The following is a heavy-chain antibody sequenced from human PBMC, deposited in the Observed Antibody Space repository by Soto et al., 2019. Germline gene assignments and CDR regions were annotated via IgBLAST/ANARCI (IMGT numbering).Heavy chain of an antibody. CDR2: IVPFVGIT. V-gene: IGHV1-69*04. D-gene: IGHD1-26*01. Sequence: QVQLVQSGAEVKKPGSSVKVSCKASGGSFSNYALNWVRQAPGQGLEWMGRIVPFVGITKYAQKFQGRVTITADNSTSTAYMELSSLRSEDTAVYYCAREMGATNDYWCQGTLVTVSS. J-gene: IGHJ4*02. CDR1: GGSFSNYA. CDR3: AREMGATNDY.